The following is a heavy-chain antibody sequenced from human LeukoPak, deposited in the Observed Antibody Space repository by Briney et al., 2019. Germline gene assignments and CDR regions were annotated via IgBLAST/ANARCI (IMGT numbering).Heavy chain of an antibody. J-gene: IGHJ4*02. CDR2: IYTSGST. CDR3: AREGYCSGGSCYSTPY. V-gene: IGHV4-61*02. Sequence: SETLSLTCTVSGGSISSGSYYWSWIRQPAGKGLEWIGRIYTSGSTNYNPSLKSRVTISVDTSKNQFSLKLSSVPAADTAVYYCAREGYCSGGSCYSTPYWGQGTLVTVSS. CDR1: GGSISSGSYY. D-gene: IGHD2-15*01.